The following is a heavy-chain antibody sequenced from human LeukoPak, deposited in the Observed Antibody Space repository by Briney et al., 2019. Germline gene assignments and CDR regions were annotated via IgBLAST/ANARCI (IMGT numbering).Heavy chain of an antibody. J-gene: IGHJ4*02. D-gene: IGHD3-3*01. CDR2: IYYSGST. Sequence: PSETLSLTCTVSGGSISSYYWSWIRQPPGKGLEWIGYIYYSGSTNYNPSLKSRVTISVDTSKNQFSLKLSSVTAADTAVYYCARLTFDFWSGYLDYWGQGTLVTVSS. CDR3: ARLTFDFWSGYLDY. CDR1: GGSISSYY. V-gene: IGHV4-59*01.